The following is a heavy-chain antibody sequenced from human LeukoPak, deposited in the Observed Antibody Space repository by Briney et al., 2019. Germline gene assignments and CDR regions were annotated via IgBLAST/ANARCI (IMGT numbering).Heavy chain of an antibody. CDR2: IYSGGST. CDR3: SLGLVTDY. J-gene: IGHJ4*02. D-gene: IGHD3-9*01. CDR1: GFTVSSNF. Sequence: PGGSLRLSCAASGFTVSSNFMSWVRQAPGKGLEWVSVIYSGGSTYYADSVKGRFTISRDNSKNTLYLQMNSLRVEDTAVYYCSLGLVTDYWGQGTLVTVSS. V-gene: IGHV3-66*01.